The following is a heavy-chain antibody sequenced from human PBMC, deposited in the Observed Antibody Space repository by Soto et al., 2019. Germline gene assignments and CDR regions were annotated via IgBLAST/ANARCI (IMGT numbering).Heavy chain of an antibody. V-gene: IGHV1-2*02. Sequence: QVQLVQSGAEVKKPGASVKVSCKASGYTFTGYYMHWVRQAPGQGLEWIGWINPNSGGTNYAQKFQGRVTMTRDTSISTAYMELSRLRSDDTAVYYSARVQRANSMVRGVRGYFDYWGQGTLVTVSS. D-gene: IGHD3-10*01. CDR2: INPNSGGT. J-gene: IGHJ4*02. CDR3: ARVQRANSMVRGVRGYFDY. CDR1: GYTFTGYY.